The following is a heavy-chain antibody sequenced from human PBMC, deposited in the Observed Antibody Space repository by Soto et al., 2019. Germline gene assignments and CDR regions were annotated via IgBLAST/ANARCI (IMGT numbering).Heavy chain of an antibody. Sequence: SETLSLTCTVSGGSISSGGYYWSWIRQHPGKGLEWIGYIYYSGSTYYNPSLKSRVTISVDTSKNQFSLKLSSVTAAETAVYYCARDAYCSGGSCYGAWFDPWGQGTLVTVSS. CDR2: IYYSGST. J-gene: IGHJ5*02. CDR3: ARDAYCSGGSCYGAWFDP. D-gene: IGHD2-15*01. V-gene: IGHV4-31*03. CDR1: GGSISSGGYY.